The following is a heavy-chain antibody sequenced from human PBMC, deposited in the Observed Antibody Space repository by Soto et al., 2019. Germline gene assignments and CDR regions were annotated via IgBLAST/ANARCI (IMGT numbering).Heavy chain of an antibody. CDR1: GGSISSGGYY. CDR2: IYYSGST. J-gene: IGHJ4*02. CDR3: ARDRRDGYNGPYYFDY. V-gene: IGHV4-31*03. D-gene: IGHD5-12*01. Sequence: QVQLQESGPGLVKPSQTLSLTCTVSGGSISSGGYYWSWIRQHPGKGLEWIGYIYYSGSTYYNPSLKSRVTISVDTSKNQFSLKLSSVTAADTAVYYCARDRRDGYNGPYYFDYWGQGTLVTVSS.